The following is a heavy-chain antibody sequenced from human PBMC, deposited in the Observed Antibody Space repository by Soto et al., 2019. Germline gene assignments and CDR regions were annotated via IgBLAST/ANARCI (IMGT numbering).Heavy chain of an antibody. CDR1: GYTFTSYA. V-gene: IGHV1-3*01. CDR2: INAGNGNT. CDR3: ARVGIAAAGRGGSDY. J-gene: IGHJ4*02. D-gene: IGHD6-13*01. Sequence: XSVKVSCKASGYTFTSYAIHWVRQAPGQRLEWMGWINAGNGNTKYSQKFQGRVTITRDTSASTAYMELSSLRSEDTAVYYCARVGIAAAGRGGSDYWGQGSLVTVSS.